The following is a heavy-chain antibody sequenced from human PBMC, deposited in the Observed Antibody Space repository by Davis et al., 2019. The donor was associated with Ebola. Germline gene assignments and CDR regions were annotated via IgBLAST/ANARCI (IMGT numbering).Heavy chain of an antibody. J-gene: IGHJ6*02. CDR3: ARERYSSSWRYYYYGMDV. V-gene: IGHV4-4*07. Sequence: PSETLSLTCTVSGGSISSYYWSWIRQPAGKGLEWIGHIYTSGSTNYNPSLKSRVTISVDTSKNQFSLKLSSVTAADTAVYYCARERYSSSWRYYYYGMDVWGQGTTVTVSS. CDR1: GGSISSYY. D-gene: IGHD6-13*01. CDR2: IYTSGST.